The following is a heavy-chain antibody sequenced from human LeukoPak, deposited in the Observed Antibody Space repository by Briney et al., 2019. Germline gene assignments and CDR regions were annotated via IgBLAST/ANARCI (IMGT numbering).Heavy chain of an antibody. J-gene: IGHJ4*01. Sequence: PSETLSLTCSVSGGSISSYYWSWIRQPPGKGLEWIGEINHSGSTNYNPSLESRVTISVDTSKHQFSLRLNSVTAADTAVYYCARHAPVEPPARAFDDWGHGNLVAVSS. D-gene: IGHD2-2*01. CDR3: ARHAPVEPPARAFDD. CDR1: GGSISSYY. CDR2: INHSGST. V-gene: IGHV4-34*01.